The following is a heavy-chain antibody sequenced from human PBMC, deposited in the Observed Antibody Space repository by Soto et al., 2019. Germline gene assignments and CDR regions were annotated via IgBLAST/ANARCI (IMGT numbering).Heavy chain of an antibody. V-gene: IGHV4-39*01. D-gene: IGHD3-22*01. Sequence: PSETLSLTCSVSGDSISNSRFYWAWIRQPPGEGLDWIGSIYHTGNAYYNPSLKSRVTIFVDTSKNQFSLKLTSVTAADTALYYCARDYFDSSDYTTNWFDPWGQGTLVTVSS. CDR3: ARDYFDSSDYTTNWFDP. CDR1: GDSISNSRFY. CDR2: IYHTGNA. J-gene: IGHJ5*02.